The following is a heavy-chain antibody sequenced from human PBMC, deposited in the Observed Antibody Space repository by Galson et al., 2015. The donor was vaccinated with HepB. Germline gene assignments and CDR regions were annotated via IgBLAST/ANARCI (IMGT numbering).Heavy chain of an antibody. CDR3: ARANSSSPKRGWFDP. V-gene: IGHV1-69*01. J-gene: IGHJ5*02. CDR2: IIPIFGIA. Sequence: SCKASGGTFSSYAISWVRQAPGQGLEWMGGIIPIFGIANYAQKFQGRVTITADESTSTAYMELSSLRSEDTAVYYCARANSSSPKRGWFDPWGQGTLVTVSS. CDR1: GGTFSSYA. D-gene: IGHD6-6*01.